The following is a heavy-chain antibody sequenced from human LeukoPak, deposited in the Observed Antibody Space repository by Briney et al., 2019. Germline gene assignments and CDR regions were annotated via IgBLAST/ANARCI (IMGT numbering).Heavy chain of an antibody. CDR2: ISSSSSYI. V-gene: IGHV3-21*01. Sequence: GGSLRLSCAASGFTFSSYSMNWIRQAPGKGLEWVSSISSSSSYIYYADSVKGRFTISRDNAKNSLYLQMNSLRAEDTAVYYCARVTPFGVVTGGNFDYWGQGTLVTVSS. CDR3: ARVTPFGVVTGGNFDY. D-gene: IGHD3-3*01. J-gene: IGHJ4*02. CDR1: GFTFSSYS.